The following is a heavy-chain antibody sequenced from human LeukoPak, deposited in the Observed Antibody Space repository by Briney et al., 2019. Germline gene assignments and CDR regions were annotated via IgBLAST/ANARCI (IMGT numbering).Heavy chain of an antibody. V-gene: IGHV3-30*18. CDR1: GFTFSSYG. CDR2: ISYDGSNK. Sequence: PGGSLRLSCAASGFTFSSYGMHWVRQAPGMGLEWVAVISYDGSNKYYADSVKGRFTISRDNSKNTLYLQMNSLRAEDTAVYYCAKSSAGTYYYDSSGHYAWYYFDYWGQGTLVTVSS. D-gene: IGHD3-22*01. CDR3: AKSSAGTYYYDSSGHYAWYYFDY. J-gene: IGHJ4*02.